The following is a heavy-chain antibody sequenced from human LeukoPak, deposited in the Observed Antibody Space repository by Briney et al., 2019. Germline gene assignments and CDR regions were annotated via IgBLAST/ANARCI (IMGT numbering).Heavy chain of an antibody. Sequence: SETLSLTCTVSGGSIYSYYWSWIRQPPGTGLEWIGYIYYSGSTNYNPSLKSRVTISVDTSKNQFSLKLTSVTAADTAVYYCAREGLNMVRGVIPKEAWGWFDPWGQGTLVTVSS. CDR1: GGSIYSYY. V-gene: IGHV4-59*12. CDR2: IYYSGST. D-gene: IGHD3-10*01. J-gene: IGHJ5*02. CDR3: AREGLNMVRGVIPKEAWGWFDP.